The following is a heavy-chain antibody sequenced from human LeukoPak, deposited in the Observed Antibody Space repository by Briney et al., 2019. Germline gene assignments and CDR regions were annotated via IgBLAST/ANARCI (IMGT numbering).Heavy chain of an antibody. J-gene: IGHJ5*02. CDR1: GFTFSSYS. D-gene: IGHD2-15*01. CDR2: ISSTSSTM. V-gene: IGHV3-48*04. CDR3: ARAENAAYSWFDP. Sequence: GGSLRLSCAASGFTFSSYSMNWVRQAPGKGLERVSYISSTSSTMYYADSVKGRFTISRDNAKNTLYLQMNSLRAEDTAVYYCARAENAAYSWFDPWGQGTLVTVSS.